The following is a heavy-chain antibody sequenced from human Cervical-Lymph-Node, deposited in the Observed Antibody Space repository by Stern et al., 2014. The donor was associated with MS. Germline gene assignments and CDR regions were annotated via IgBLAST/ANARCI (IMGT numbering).Heavy chain of an antibody. CDR3: AKAKYAGSPFDS. V-gene: IGHV3-30*18. D-gene: IGHD2-2*01. Sequence: QVQLVESGGGVVQPGRSQRLSCAASGFTFSSNGMHWVRQAPGKGLEWVGVITPDGSNTYYADTVKGRFTITRDNSKNTLYLQMNSLRVEDTAVYYCAKAKYAGSPFDSWGQGTLVTVSS. CDR1: GFTFSSNG. CDR2: ITPDGSNT. J-gene: IGHJ4*02.